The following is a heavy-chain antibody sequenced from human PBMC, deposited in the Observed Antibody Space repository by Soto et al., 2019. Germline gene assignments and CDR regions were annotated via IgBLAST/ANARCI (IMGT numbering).Heavy chain of an antibody. Sequence: GASVKVSCKASGYTFTSYYMHWVRQAPGQGLEWMGIINPSGGSTSYAQKFQGRVTMTRDTSTSTVYMELSSLRSEDTALYYCARDGPADGYYYGMDVWGQGTTVTVSS. CDR1: GYTFTSYY. CDR2: INPSGGST. D-gene: IGHD6-25*01. V-gene: IGHV1-46*01. CDR3: ARDGPADGYYYGMDV. J-gene: IGHJ6*02.